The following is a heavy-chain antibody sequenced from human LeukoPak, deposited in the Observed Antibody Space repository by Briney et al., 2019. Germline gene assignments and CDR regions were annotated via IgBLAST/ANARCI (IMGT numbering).Heavy chain of an antibody. CDR2: IKQDGSEK. D-gene: IGHD2-2*01. CDR3: ARLKLLWSNYFDY. J-gene: IGHJ4*02. CDR1: GFTFSSYW. Sequence: GGSLRLSCAASGFTFSSYWMSWVRQAPGKGLEWVADIKQDGSEKYYVDSVKGRFTISRDNAKNSLYLQMNSLRAEDTAVYYCARLKLLWSNYFDYWGQGTLVTVSS. V-gene: IGHV3-7*01.